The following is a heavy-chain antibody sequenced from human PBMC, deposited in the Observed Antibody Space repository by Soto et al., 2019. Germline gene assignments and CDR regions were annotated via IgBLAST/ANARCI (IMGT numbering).Heavy chain of an antibody. J-gene: IGHJ4*02. Sequence: QVQLQESGPGLVKPSGTLSLTCAVSGGSISSSNWWSWVRQPPGKGLEWIGEIYHSGSTNYNPSLKXRXTXSXYKSGNQFSLKLRSVTAADTAVYYCARRWGEGRVDYWGQGTLVTVSS. D-gene: IGHD3-10*01. CDR3: ARRWGEGRVDY. CDR1: GGSISSSNW. V-gene: IGHV4-4*02. CDR2: IYHSGST.